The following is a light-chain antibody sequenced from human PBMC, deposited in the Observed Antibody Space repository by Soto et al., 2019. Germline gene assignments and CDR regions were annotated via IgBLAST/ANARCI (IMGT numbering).Light chain of an antibody. CDR2: GAS. CDR1: QSVSSNY. Sequence: VLTQSPGTLSFSPGERATLSCRASQSVSSNYLAWYQQKPGQAPRLLIYGASSRATGIPDRFSGSGSGTDFTLTISRLEPEDFAVYYCQQYGSSPMTFGQGTRLEIK. J-gene: IGKJ5*01. V-gene: IGKV3-20*01. CDR3: QQYGSSPMT.